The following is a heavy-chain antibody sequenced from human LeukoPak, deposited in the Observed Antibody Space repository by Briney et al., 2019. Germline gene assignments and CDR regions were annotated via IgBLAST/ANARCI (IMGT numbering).Heavy chain of an antibody. CDR2: INHSGST. Sequence: SETLSLTCTVSGYSISSGYYWSWIRQPPGKGLEWIGEINHSGSTNYNPSLKSRVTISVDTSKNQFSLKLSSVTAADTAVYYCARPAVWGQGTLVTVSS. CDR3: ARPAV. J-gene: IGHJ4*02. V-gene: IGHV4-38-2*02. D-gene: IGHD4-11*01. CDR1: GYSISSGYY.